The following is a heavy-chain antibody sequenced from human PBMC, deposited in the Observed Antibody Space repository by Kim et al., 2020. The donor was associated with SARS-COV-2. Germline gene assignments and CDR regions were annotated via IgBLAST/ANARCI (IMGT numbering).Heavy chain of an antibody. J-gene: IGHJ5*02. D-gene: IGHD3-10*01. CDR3: ARTMQHFSMVRGVWRFDP. Sequence: LKSRVTISVDTSKTQFSLKRSSVTAADTAVYYCARTMQHFSMVRGVWRFDPWGQGTLVTVSS. V-gene: IGHV4-59*01.